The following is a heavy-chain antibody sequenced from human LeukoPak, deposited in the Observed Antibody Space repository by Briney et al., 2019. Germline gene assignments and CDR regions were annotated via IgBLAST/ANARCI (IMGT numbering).Heavy chain of an antibody. V-gene: IGHV3-48*04. D-gene: IGHD4-23*01. CDR3: ARAPRPTVVTLYYFDY. Sequence: GGSLRLSCAASGFTFSSYAMNWVRQAPGKGLEWVSYISSSGSTIYYADSVKGRFTISRDNAKNSLYLQMNSLRAEDTAVYYCARAPRPTVVTLYYFDYWGQGTLVTVSS. J-gene: IGHJ4*02. CDR2: ISSSGSTI. CDR1: GFTFSSYA.